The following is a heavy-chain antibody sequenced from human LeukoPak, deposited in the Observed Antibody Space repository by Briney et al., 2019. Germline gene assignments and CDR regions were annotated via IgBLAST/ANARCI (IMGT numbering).Heavy chain of an antibody. Sequence: SETLSLTCTVSGGSISSGSYYWSWIRQPAGKGLEWIGRIYTSGSTNYNPSLKSRVTISVDTSKNQFSLRLSSVTAADTAVYYCARVTGYMTEDYFDYWGQGTLITVSS. D-gene: IGHD6-13*01. J-gene: IGHJ4*02. CDR3: ARVTGYMTEDYFDY. CDR1: GGSISSGSYY. CDR2: IYTSGST. V-gene: IGHV4-61*02.